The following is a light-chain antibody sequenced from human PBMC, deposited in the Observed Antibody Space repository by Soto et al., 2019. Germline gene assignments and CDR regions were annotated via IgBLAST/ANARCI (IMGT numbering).Light chain of an antibody. CDR2: DVS. J-gene: IGLJ2*01. V-gene: IGLV2-14*01. CDR1: SSDVGGYNY. Sequence: QSALTQPASVSGSPGQSITISCTGTSSDVGGYNYVSWYQQHPGKAPKLMIYDVSNRPSGVSNRVSGSKSGNTASLTISGLQAEDKAEYYCSSYTSSSTLVFGGGTKLTV. CDR3: SSYTSSSTLV.